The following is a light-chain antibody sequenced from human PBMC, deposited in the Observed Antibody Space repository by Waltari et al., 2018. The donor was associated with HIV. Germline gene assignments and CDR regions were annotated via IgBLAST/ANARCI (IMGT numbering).Light chain of an antibody. CDR1: SANIGAGYD. CDR2: GNS. J-gene: IGLJ2*01. CDR3: QSYDSSLSGSV. Sequence: CTGSSANIGAGYDVHWYQQLPGTAPKLLIYGNSNRPSGVPDRFSGSKSGTSASLAITGLQAEDEADYYCQSYDSSLSGSVFGGGTKLTVL. V-gene: IGLV1-40*01.